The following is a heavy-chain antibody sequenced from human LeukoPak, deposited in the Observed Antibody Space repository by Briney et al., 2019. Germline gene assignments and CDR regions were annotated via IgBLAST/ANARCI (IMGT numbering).Heavy chain of an antibody. Sequence: PGGSLRLSCAASGFTCSTYTMNWVRQAPGKGLKWLSCITVSSSTYYADSVHGRFTISRDNAKNSLYLQMNSLRDEDTAVYYCARGDTLSDLNAFDLWGQGTMVTVSS. J-gene: IGHJ3*01. CDR1: GFTCSTYT. CDR3: ARGDTLSDLNAFDL. V-gene: IGHV3-48*02. CDR2: ITVSSST.